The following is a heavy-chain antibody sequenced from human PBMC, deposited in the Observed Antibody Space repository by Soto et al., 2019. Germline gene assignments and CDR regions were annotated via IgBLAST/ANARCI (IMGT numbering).Heavy chain of an antibody. CDR2: IYYSGST. Sequence: QLQLQESGPGLVKPSETLSLTCTVSGGSISSSSYYWGWIRQPPGKGLEWIGSIYYSGSTYYNPSLKSRVTISVDTSKNQFSLKLSSVTAADTAVYYCASPPYGDYEYFQHWGQGTLVTVSS. V-gene: IGHV4-39*01. CDR1: GGSISSSSYY. CDR3: ASPPYGDYEYFQH. D-gene: IGHD4-17*01. J-gene: IGHJ1*01.